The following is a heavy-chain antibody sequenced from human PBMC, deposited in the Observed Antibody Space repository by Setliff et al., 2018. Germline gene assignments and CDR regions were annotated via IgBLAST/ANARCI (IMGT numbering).Heavy chain of an antibody. CDR3: TRDYGFCSGGSCSYYGMDV. J-gene: IGHJ6*02. Sequence: GGSLRLSCAGSGFTFSSYTMNWVRQAPGKGLEWVSSIISSGSHIYYADSVRGRFTSSRDNAKNSLYLQMNSLRADDTAVYYCTRDYGFCSGGSCSYYGMDVWGQGTTVTVSS. CDR1: GFTFSSYT. D-gene: IGHD2-15*01. CDR2: IISSGSHI. V-gene: IGHV3-21*01.